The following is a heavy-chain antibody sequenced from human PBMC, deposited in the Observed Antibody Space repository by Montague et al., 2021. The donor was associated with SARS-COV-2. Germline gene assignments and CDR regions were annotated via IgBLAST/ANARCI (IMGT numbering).Heavy chain of an antibody. Sequence: SPRLSCAASGFNFGVYEMNWVRQTPGKGLEWVSYINGGSSVMYYADSVMGRFTISRDNAESSLYLQMNSLRAEDTAVYYCAPAVPVADDSWGQGTLVTVSS. J-gene: IGHJ5*02. V-gene: IGHV3-48*03. CDR3: APAVPVADDS. CDR1: GFNFGVYE. CDR2: INGGSSVM. D-gene: IGHD2-2*01.